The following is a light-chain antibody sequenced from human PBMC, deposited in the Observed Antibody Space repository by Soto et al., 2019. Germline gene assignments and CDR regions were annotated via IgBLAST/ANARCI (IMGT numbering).Light chain of an antibody. CDR3: QRSNHRPLYT. CDR1: QSVSRN. Sequence: EVVMTQSPATLSVSPGERATLSCRASQSVSRNLAWYRQRPGRAPRLLIYDASTRATNIPTRFSGSGSGPEFTLTISSLQSEDFAVHYCQRSNHRPLYTFGQGIKLAFK. J-gene: IGKJ2*01. CDR2: DAS. V-gene: IGKV3-15*01.